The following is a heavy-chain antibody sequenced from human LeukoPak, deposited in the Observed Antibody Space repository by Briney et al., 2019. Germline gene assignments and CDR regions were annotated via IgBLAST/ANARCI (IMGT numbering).Heavy chain of an antibody. CDR2: ISSSGVST. V-gene: IGHV3-23*01. CDR3: AKPSPGGNHFDY. CDR1: GFTFSNYA. J-gene: IGHJ4*02. Sequence: GGSLRLSCAASGFTFSNYAMNWVRQPPGKGLEWVSAISSSGVSTYYADSVKGRFTILRDTSKNTLYLQMNSLRADDTALYYCAKPSPGGNHFDYWGQGTLVTVSS. D-gene: IGHD4-23*01.